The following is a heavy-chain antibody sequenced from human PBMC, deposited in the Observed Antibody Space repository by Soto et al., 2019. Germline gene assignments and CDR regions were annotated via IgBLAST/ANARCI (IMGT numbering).Heavy chain of an antibody. Sequence: QLVESGGGVVQPGGSLRLSCSATPSAFTFSDHGMHWVRQTPGKGLEWLAVIWFDGVNRYYADSVKGRFTISRDNSENTLYVQMSSLSDEDTGFYYCASSGRANFTSMVNYFYYGLDVWGQGTTVAVSS. CDR2: IWFDGVNR. V-gene: IGHV3-33*01. CDR3: ASSGRANFTSMVNYFYYGLDV. D-gene: IGHD5-18*01. CDR1: AFTFSDHG. J-gene: IGHJ6*02.